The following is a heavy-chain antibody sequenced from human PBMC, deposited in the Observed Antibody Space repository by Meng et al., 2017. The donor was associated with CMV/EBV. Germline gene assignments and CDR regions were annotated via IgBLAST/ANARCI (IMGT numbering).Heavy chain of an antibody. CDR1: GFTFSAYY. J-gene: IGHJ3*02. V-gene: IGHV3-11*04. CDR3: AREGCSSTSWGVCAFDI. Sequence: GGSLRLSCAASGFTFSAYYMSWIRQAPGKGLEWVSYISSSGSTIYYADSVKGRFTISRDNAKNSLYLQMNSLRAEDTAVYYCAREGCSSTSWGVCAFDIWGQGTMVTVSS. CDR2: ISSSGSTI. D-gene: IGHD2-2*01.